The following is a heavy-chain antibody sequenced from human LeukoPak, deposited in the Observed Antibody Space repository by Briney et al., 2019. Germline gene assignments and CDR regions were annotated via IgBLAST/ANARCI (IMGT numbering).Heavy chain of an antibody. J-gene: IGHJ4*02. V-gene: IGHV3-30*02. CDR2: IRHDGNNE. Sequence: GGSLRLTCAASGLRFSTYGMHWVRQAPGKGLEWVAYIRHDGNNEHYADSVKGRFTISRDNPKNTLYLQMNSLRAEDTAIYYCVKDPPSPDPYTNYLFDYWGQGTLVTVSS. CDR3: VKDPPSPDPYTNYLFDY. D-gene: IGHD4-11*01. CDR1: GLRFSTYG.